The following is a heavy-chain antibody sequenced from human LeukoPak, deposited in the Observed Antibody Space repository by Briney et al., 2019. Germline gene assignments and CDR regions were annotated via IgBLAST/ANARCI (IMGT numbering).Heavy chain of an antibody. J-gene: IGHJ6*04. Sequence: GGSLRLSCAASGFIFSDYGMSWVRQAPGKGLEWVSRMNGRGVRTYYADSVKGRFTISRDNSKNTLYLQMNSLRAEDTAVYYCAELGITMIGGVWGKGTTVTISS. CDR1: GFIFSDYG. CDR3: AELGITMIGGV. CDR2: MNGRGVRT. V-gene: IGHV3-23*01. D-gene: IGHD3-10*02.